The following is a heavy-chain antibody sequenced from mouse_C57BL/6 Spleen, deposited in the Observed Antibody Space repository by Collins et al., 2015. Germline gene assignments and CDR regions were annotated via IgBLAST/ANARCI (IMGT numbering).Heavy chain of an antibody. J-gene: IGHJ4*01. Sequence: KSKATLTVDKSSSTAYMQLSSLTSEDSAVYYCARGGRMDYWGQGTSVTVSS. V-gene: IGHV1-53*01. CDR3: ARGGRMDY.